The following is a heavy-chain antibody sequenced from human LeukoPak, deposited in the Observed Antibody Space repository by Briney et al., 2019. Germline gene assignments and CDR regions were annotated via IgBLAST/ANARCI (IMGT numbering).Heavy chain of an antibody. D-gene: IGHD4-17*01. J-gene: IGHJ6*02. CDR3: ARDIYGDYAGMDV. Sequence: VKVSCKASGYTFTGYYMHWVRQALGQGLEWMGWINPNSGGTNYAQKFQGRVTMTRDTSISTAYMELSRLRSDDTAVYYCARDIYGDYAGMDVWGQGTTVTVSS. CDR1: GYTFTGYY. CDR2: INPNSGGT. V-gene: IGHV1-2*02.